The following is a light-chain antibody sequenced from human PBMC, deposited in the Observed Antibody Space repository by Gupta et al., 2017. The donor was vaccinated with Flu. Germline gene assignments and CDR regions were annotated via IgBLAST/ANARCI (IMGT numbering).Light chain of an antibody. J-gene: IGLJ2*01. CDR2: VNVDGTH. CDR3: QTWGAGIV. Sequence: SVKLTCTLSSGHSDYAIAWHQQQPEKGPRFLMKVNVDGTHSKGDEIPNRFSGSSSGAERYLTISSLKSEDEADYYCQTWGAGIVFGGGTKETVL. V-gene: IGLV4-69*01. CDR1: SGHSDYA.